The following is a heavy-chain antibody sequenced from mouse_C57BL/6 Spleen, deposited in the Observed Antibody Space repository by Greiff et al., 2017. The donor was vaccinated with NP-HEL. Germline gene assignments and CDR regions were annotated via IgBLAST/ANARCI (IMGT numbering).Heavy chain of an antibody. J-gene: IGHJ1*03. CDR3: EREDYYGSSYGWYCDV. CDR1: GYTFTSYW. CDR2: IDPNSGGT. Sequence: QVQLQQPGAELVKPGASVKLSCKASGYTFTSYWMHWVKQRPGRGLEWIGRIDPNSGGTKYNEKFKSKATVTVDKPTSTAYMQLSSLTSEDSAVYYCEREDYYGSSYGWYCDVWGTGTTVTVSS. D-gene: IGHD1-1*01. V-gene: IGHV1-72*01.